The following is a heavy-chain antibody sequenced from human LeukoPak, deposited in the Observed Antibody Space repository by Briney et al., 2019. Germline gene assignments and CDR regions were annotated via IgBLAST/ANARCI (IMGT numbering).Heavy chain of an antibody. CDR1: GFSFTTYW. V-gene: IGHV3-74*01. D-gene: IGHD1-1*01. CDR3: AKSRGNYFDY. CDR2: VNNDGTST. Sequence: GGSLRLSCAASGFSFTTYWMHCVRQVPGKGLMWVSHVNNDGTSTSYADSVKGRFTISRDNARNTLYLQMNSLKAEDTAVYYCAKSRGNYFDYWGQGALVTVSS. J-gene: IGHJ4*02.